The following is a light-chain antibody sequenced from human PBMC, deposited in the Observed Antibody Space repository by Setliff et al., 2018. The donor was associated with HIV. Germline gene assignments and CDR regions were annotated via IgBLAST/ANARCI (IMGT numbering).Light chain of an antibody. Sequence: LTQPASVSGSPGQSITISCTGTSSDVGGYIYVSWYQQHPGKAPKLMIYEVSNRPSGVSDRFSGSKSDNTASLTISGLQTEDEADYYCSSYTSGSTLVVFGGGTKGTV. CDR3: SSYTSGSTLVV. CDR2: EVS. J-gene: IGLJ3*02. CDR1: SSDVGGYIY. V-gene: IGLV2-14*01.